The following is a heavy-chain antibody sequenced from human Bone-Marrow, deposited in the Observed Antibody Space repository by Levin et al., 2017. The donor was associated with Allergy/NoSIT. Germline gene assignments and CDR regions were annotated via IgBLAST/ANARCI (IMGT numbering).Heavy chain of an antibody. V-gene: IGHV1-2*02. CDR1: GYTFSDYY. CDR3: AKLRRRGYDFSDY. D-gene: IGHD3-3*01. CDR2: INPNSGAT. J-gene: IGHJ4*02. Sequence: GESLKISCKASGYTFSDYYIHWVRQAPGRGLEWMGWINPNSGATNYTRKFQGRVTLSRDTSISTAYMELSRLTYDDTAMFYCAKLRRRGYDFSDYWGQATLVTISS.